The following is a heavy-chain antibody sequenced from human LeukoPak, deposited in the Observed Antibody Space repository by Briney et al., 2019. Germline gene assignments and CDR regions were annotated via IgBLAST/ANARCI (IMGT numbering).Heavy chain of an antibody. CDR2: INSDESIT. J-gene: IGHJ4*02. CDR3: VAYDSSGYYNY. Sequence: GGSLRLSCAASGFTFSNYRMHWVRHAPGKGLVWVSHINSDESITNSADSVKGRFTISRDNANNTLYLQMNSLRAKDTAVYYCVAYDSSGYYNYWGQGTLVTVSS. CDR1: GFTFSNYR. D-gene: IGHD3-22*01. V-gene: IGHV3-74*01.